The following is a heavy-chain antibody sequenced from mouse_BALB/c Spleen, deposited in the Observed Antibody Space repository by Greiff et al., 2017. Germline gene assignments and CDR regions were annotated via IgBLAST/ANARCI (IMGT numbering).Heavy chain of an antibody. J-gene: IGHJ2*01. CDR1: GFTFSSYA. D-gene: IGHD2-3*01. Sequence: EVQLVESGGGLVKPGGSLKLSCAASGFTFSSYAMSWVRQTPEKRLEWVASISSGGSTYYPDSVKGRFTISRDNARNILYMQMSSLRSEDTAMYYCARVEGGYSGYFDDWGQGTPLTVSS. CDR3: ARVEGGYSGYFDD. CDR2: ISSGGST. V-gene: IGHV5-6-5*01.